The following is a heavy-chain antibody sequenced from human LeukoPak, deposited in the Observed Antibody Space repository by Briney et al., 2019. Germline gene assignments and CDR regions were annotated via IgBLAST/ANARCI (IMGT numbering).Heavy chain of an antibody. Sequence: PSETLSLTCTVSGGSISSYYWSRIRQPPGKGLEWIGYIYYSGSTNYNPSLKSRVTISVDTSKNQFSLKLSSVTAADTAVYYCARGGSGKTTFDPWGQGTLVTVSS. V-gene: IGHV4-59*01. D-gene: IGHD2-15*01. CDR1: GGSISSYY. J-gene: IGHJ5*02. CDR2: IYYSGST. CDR3: ARGGSGKTTFDP.